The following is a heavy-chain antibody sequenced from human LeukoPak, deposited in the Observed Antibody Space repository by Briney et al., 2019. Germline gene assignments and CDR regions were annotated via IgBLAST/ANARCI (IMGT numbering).Heavy chain of an antibody. D-gene: IGHD4-23*01. CDR1: GYTFTSYG. V-gene: IGHV1-18*01. CDR2: INPNSGGT. J-gene: IGHJ4*02. Sequence: ASVKVSCKASGYTFTSYGISWVRQAPGQGLEWMGWINPNSGGTNYAQKFQGWVTMTTDTSTSTAYMELRRLRSDDTAVYYCARADGGKGDYDYWGQGTLVPVSS. CDR3: ARADGGKGDYDY.